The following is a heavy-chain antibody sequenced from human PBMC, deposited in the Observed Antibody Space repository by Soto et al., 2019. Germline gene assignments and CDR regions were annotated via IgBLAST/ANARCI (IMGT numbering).Heavy chain of an antibody. Sequence: QLQLQESGPGLVKPSETLSLICSVSGGPISSSGHFWAWIRQPPGRGLEWLATIYYTGTTYYNPSLKSPLTIPMDTSKDQFALGLSSMTAVETALSFCARRVYSGSGRDYFGSWGQGSLVTVSS. CDR2: IYYTGTT. CDR1: GGPISSSGHF. V-gene: IGHV4-39*01. CDR3: ARRVYSGSGRDYFGS. D-gene: IGHD1-26*01. J-gene: IGHJ4*02.